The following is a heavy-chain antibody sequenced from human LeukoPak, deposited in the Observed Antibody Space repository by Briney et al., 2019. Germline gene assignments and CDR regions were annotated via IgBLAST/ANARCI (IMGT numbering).Heavy chain of an antibody. CDR2: INHSGST. D-gene: IGHD2-2*01. Sequence: SETLSLTCAVYGGSFSGYYWRWIRQPPGKGLEWIGEINHSGSTNHNPSLKSRVTISVDTSKNQFSLKLSSVTAADTAVYYCARGLVVPAATAYDMDVWGQGTTVTVSS. J-gene: IGHJ6*02. V-gene: IGHV4-34*01. CDR3: ARGLVVPAATAYDMDV. CDR1: GGSFSGYY.